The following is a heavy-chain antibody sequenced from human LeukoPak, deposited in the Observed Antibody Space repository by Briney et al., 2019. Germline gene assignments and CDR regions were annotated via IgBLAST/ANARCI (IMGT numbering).Heavy chain of an antibody. J-gene: IGHJ4*02. D-gene: IGHD3-3*01. CDR3: ARQQITIFGVVNRGPFDY. Sequence: GESLKISCATSGYNFPRHWIGWVRQMPGKGLEYVGVIFPDDSDTNYSPSFQGQVTISADKSISTAYLQWSSLKASDTAMYYCARQQITIFGVVNRGPFDYWGQGTLVTVSS. CDR2: IFPDDSDT. CDR1: GYNFPRHW. V-gene: IGHV5-51*01.